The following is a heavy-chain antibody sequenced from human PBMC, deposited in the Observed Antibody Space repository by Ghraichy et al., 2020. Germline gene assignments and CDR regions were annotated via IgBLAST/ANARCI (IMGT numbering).Heavy chain of an antibody. CDR3: TRVAFETGLGHSDY. J-gene: IGHJ4*02. V-gene: IGHV3-49*03. CDR2: IRTKDYGATA. D-gene: IGHD3/OR15-3a*01. CDR1: GFTFGSYA. Sequence: QTLSLTCAASGFTFGSYAMSWFRQAPGKGLEWLGFIRTKDYGATAEYAASVKGGFTISRDDSKSLVHLQLNSLESEDTAVYYCTRVAFETGLGHSDYWGQEALITVSS.